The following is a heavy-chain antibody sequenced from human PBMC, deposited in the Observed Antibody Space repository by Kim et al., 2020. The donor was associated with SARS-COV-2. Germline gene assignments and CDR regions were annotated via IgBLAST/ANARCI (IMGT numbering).Heavy chain of an antibody. Sequence: SETLSLTCTVSGGSVSSGSYYWSWIRQPPGKGLEWIGYIYYSGSTNYNPSLKSRVTISVDTSKNQFSLKLSSVTAADTAVYYCARETLVGATTGWFDPWGQGTLVTVSS. CDR3: ARETLVGATTGWFDP. CDR2: IYYSGST. D-gene: IGHD1-26*01. CDR1: GGSVSSGSYY. J-gene: IGHJ5*02. V-gene: IGHV4-61*01.